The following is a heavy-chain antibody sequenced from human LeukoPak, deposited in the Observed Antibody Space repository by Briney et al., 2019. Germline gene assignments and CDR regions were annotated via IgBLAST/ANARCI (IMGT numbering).Heavy chain of an antibody. CDR1: GGSISSHY. Sequence: PSETLSLTCTVSGGSISSHYWSWIRQPPGKGLEWIGYIYYSGSTNCNPSLKSRVTISVDTSKNQFSLKLSSVTAADTAVYYCAREVAGELDYWGQGTLVTVSS. J-gene: IGHJ4*02. CDR2: IYYSGST. V-gene: IGHV4-59*11. CDR3: AREVAGELDY. D-gene: IGHD6-19*01.